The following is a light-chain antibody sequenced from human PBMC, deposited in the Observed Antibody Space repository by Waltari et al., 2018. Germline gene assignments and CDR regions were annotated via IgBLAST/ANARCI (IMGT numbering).Light chain of an antibody. CDR1: LLPKKY. J-gene: IGLJ1*01. CDR2: QAS. Sequence: SSELTQPSSVSVSPGQTARITCSGDLLPKKYTRWFQQKPGQAPVLVLYQASARPSGIPELFSGSSSGTTVTLTISGAQVEDEADYYCYSTTDNNLGVFGPGTRVTVL. CDR3: YSTTDNNLGV. V-gene: IGLV3-27*01.